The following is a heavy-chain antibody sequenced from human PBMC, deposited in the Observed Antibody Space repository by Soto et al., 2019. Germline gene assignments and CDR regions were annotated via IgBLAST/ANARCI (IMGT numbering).Heavy chain of an antibody. V-gene: IGHV2-5*02. D-gene: IGHD3-3*01. CDR2: IYWDDDK. Sequence: QITLNESGPTVVRPTETLTLTCRFSGFSLTTSGVGVGWIRQSPGKAPEWLALIYWDDDKRYSASLKSRLTITNATSKTQVVLTVSDLDPTDTATYYCAHRVLRTVFGLVTTTAIYFDFWGQGTPVAVSS. J-gene: IGHJ4*02. CDR3: AHRVLRTVFGLVTTTAIYFDF. CDR1: GFSLTTSGVG.